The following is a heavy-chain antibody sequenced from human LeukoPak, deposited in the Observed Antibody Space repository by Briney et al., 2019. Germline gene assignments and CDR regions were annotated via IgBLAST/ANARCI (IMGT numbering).Heavy chain of an antibody. D-gene: IGHD3-22*01. J-gene: IGHJ4*02. V-gene: IGHV1-18*01. CDR2: ISAYNGNT. CDR3: ASPCDSSGYYLIFDY. CDR1: GYTFTSYG. Sequence: GASVKVSCKASGYTFTSYGISWVRQAPGQGLEWMGWISAYNGNTNYAQKLQGRVTMTTDTSTSTAYMELRSLRSDDTAVYYCASPCDSSGYYLIFDYWGQGTLVTVSS.